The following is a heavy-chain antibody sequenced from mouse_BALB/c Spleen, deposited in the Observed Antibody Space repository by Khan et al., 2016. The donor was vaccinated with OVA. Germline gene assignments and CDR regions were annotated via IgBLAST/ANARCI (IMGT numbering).Heavy chain of an antibody. CDR1: GYSFTGYN. J-gene: IGHJ1*01. CDR2: IDPYYGGT. CDR3: ARSTWYFDV. Sequence: EVQLVESGPELEKPGASVKISCKASGYSFTGYNMNWVKQSNGKSLEWIGNIDPYYGGTSSNQKFKGKASLTVATSYGPAYIQRKSLTSEDSAVYYCARSTWYFDVWGAGTTVTVSS. V-gene: IGHV1-39*01.